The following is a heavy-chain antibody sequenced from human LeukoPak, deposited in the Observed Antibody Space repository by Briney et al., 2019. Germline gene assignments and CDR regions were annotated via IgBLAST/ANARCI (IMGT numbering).Heavy chain of an antibody. CDR1: GDSMSSGGYL. D-gene: IGHD4-17*01. V-gene: IGHV4-61*08. J-gene: IGHJ4*02. Sequence: SETLSLTCSVSGDSMSSGGYLWTWIRQPPGKGLEWIGYIYYSGSTNYNPSLKSRVTISVDTSKNQFSLKLSSVTAADTAVYYCARGVRGDYLFDYWGQGTLVTVSS. CDR3: ARGVRGDYLFDY. CDR2: IYYSGST.